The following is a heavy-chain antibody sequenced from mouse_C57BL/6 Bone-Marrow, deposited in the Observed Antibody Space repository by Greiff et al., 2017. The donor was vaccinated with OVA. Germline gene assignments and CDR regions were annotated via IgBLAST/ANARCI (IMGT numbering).Heavy chain of an antibody. CDR3: ARDRYYGSSAWFAY. D-gene: IGHD1-1*01. V-gene: IGHV3-1*01. CDR1: GYSITSGYD. J-gene: IGHJ3*01. Sequence: EVQLQESGPGMVKPSQSLSLTCTVTGYSITSGYDWHWIRHFPGNKLEWMGYISYSGSTNYNPSLKSRIPITHDTSKNHFFLKLNSVTTEDTAAYDGARDRYYGSSAWFAYWGQGTLVTVSA. CDR2: ISYSGST.